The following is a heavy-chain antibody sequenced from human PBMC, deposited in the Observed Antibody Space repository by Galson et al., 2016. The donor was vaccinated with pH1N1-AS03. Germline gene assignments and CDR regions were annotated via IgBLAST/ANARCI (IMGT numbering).Heavy chain of an antibody. V-gene: IGHV4-4*07. Sequence: ETLSLTCPVSGDAIGSYYWSWIRQPAGKGLQWIGRVYTSGSTNYNPSLKSRVTMSVDISKNQFSLKLNSVTAADTAVYYCAGLVGGSLDYWGQGTLVTVSS. CDR2: VYTSGST. D-gene: IGHD1-26*01. CDR3: AGLVGGSLDY. CDR1: GDAIGSYY. J-gene: IGHJ4*02.